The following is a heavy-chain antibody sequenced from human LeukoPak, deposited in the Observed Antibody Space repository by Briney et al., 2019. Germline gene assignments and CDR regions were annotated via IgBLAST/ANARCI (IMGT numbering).Heavy chain of an antibody. Sequence: ATAKVSCKASGYTFTGYYMSWVRQAPGQGFEWMGWINPNSGATNYAQKFQGRVTMTRDTSITTAYMEVSGLTFDDTAVYYCARSDEYASDYYLDYWGQGTLVTVSS. D-gene: IGHD2-2*01. CDR3: ARSDEYASDYYLDY. CDR1: GYTFTGYY. J-gene: IGHJ4*02. V-gene: IGHV1-2*02. CDR2: INPNSGAT.